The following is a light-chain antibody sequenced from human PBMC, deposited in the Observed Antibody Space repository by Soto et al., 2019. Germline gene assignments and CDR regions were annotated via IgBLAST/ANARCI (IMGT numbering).Light chain of an antibody. CDR1: QSLLHSNGYNY. Sequence: DIVMTQSPLSLPVTRGEPASISCRSSQSLLHSNGYNYLDWYVQKPGQSPQLLIYLGSSRASGVPDRFSGSGSGTDFTLEISRVEPEDVGVYWCMQALQTPWTFGQGTKVEIK. CDR3: MQALQTPWT. J-gene: IGKJ1*01. CDR2: LGS. V-gene: IGKV2-28*01.